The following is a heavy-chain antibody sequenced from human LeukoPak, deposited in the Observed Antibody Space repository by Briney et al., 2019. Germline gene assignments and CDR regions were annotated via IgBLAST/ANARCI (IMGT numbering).Heavy chain of an antibody. V-gene: IGHV1-18*01. Sequence: GASVKVSCKTSGYTFTSYGVSWVRQAPGQGLEWMGWISVYNGNTIYAEKLQGKVTATTDTSTTTAYMELRSLRSDDTAVYYCARAQTTGFGESIDYWGQGTLVTVSS. CDR1: GYTFTSYG. CDR3: ARAQTTGFGESIDY. CDR2: ISVYNGNT. J-gene: IGHJ4*02. D-gene: IGHD3-10*01.